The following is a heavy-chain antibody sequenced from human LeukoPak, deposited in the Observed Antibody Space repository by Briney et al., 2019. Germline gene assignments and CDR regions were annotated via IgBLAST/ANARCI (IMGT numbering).Heavy chain of an antibody. V-gene: IGHV3-21*01. J-gene: IGHJ4*02. CDR2: ISSSNSYI. CDR3: ARDRGYCSGGSCYENDY. CDR1: GFTFSSYS. Sequence: GGALRLSCAASGFTFSSYSMNWVRQAPGKGVEWVSSISSSNSYIYYADSVKGRFTISRDNDKNSLYLQMNSLRAEDTAVYYCARDRGYCSGGSCYENDYWGQGTLVTVSS. D-gene: IGHD2-15*01.